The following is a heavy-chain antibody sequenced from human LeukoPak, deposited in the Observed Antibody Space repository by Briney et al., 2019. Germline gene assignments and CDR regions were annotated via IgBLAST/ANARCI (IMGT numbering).Heavy chain of an antibody. V-gene: IGHV3-43*02. J-gene: IGHJ3*02. Sequence: GGSLTLFCAASGFSFDDYAMHWVRQAPGKGLEWVSLISGDGGTTYYADSVKGRFTISRDNSKDSLYLQMNSLRTEDTAFYYCAKDMSLTGRDDAFDIWGQGTMVAVSS. CDR2: ISGDGGTT. D-gene: IGHD7-27*01. CDR1: GFSFDDYA. CDR3: AKDMSLTGRDDAFDI.